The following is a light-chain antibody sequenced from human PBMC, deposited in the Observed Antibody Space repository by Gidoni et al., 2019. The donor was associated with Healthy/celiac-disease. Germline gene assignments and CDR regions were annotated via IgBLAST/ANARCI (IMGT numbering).Light chain of an antibody. CDR1: QSISSY. Sequence: DIQMTQSPSSLSASVGDRVTITCRASQSISSYLNWYQQKPGKAPKLLIYAASSLQSGVPSRFSGSGSGTDFTLTISSLQPEDFATYYCQQSYSTSRTFGQGTKPEIK. V-gene: IGKV1-39*01. CDR2: AAS. J-gene: IGKJ2*01. CDR3: QQSYSTSRT.